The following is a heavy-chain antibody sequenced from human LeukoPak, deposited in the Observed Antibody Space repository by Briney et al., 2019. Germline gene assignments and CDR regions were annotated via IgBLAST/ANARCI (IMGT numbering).Heavy chain of an antibody. CDR1: GFTFRSYW. Sequence: GSLRLSCAASGFTFRSYWMSWVRQAPGKGLEWVANIKQDGSEKYYVDSVKGRFTISRDSAKNSLYLQMNSLRAEDTAVYYCARDRYYYYYIDVWGKGTTVTVS. CDR3: ARDRYYYYYIDV. J-gene: IGHJ6*03. V-gene: IGHV3-7*01. CDR2: IKQDGSEK.